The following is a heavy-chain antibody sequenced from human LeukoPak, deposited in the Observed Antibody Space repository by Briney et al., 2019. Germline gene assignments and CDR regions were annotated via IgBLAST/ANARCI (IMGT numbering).Heavy chain of an antibody. D-gene: IGHD6-19*01. CDR1: GGSISSSSYY. J-gene: IGHJ4*02. CDR3: ARQSYSSGWDAWKYYFDY. CDR2: IYYSGST. V-gene: IGHV4-39*01. Sequence: SETLSLTCTVSGGSISSSSYYWGWIRQPPGKGLEWIGSIYYSGSTYYNPSLKSRVTISVDTSKNQFSLKQNSVTAADTAVYYCARQSYSSGWDAWKYYFDYWGQGTLVTVSS.